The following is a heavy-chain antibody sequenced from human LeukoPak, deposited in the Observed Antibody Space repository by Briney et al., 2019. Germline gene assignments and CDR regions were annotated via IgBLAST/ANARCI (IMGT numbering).Heavy chain of an antibody. Sequence: GGSLRLSCAASGFTFDDYAMHWVRQAPGKGLEWVSGISWNSGSIGYADSVKGRFTISRDNAKNSLYLQMNSLRAEDTALYYCAKTWTLGAFDIWGQGTMVTVSS. CDR3: AKTWTLGAFDI. CDR2: ISWNSGSI. J-gene: IGHJ3*02. V-gene: IGHV3-9*01. CDR1: GFTFDDYA. D-gene: IGHD3/OR15-3a*01.